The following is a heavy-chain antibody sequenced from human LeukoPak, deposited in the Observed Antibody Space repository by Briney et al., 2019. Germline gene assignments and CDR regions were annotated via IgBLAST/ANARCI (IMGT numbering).Heavy chain of an antibody. CDR2: INTNTGNP. CDR1: GYTFTGYY. Sequence: ASVKVSCKASGYTFTGYYMHWVRQAPGQGLEWMGWINTNTGNPTYAQGFTGRFVFSLDTSVSTAYLQISSLKAEDTAVYYCARASYSRVSVLQRINNWFDPWGQGTLVTVSS. J-gene: IGHJ5*02. V-gene: IGHV7-4-1*02. D-gene: IGHD6-13*01. CDR3: ARASYSRVSVLQRINNWFDP.